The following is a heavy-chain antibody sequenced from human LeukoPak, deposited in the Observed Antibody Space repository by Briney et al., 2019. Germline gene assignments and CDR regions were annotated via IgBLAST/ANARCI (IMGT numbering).Heavy chain of an antibody. CDR3: ARIIGISGTYPTDY. J-gene: IGHJ4*02. CDR2: ISSSGSTI. CDR1: GFIFNNAW. Sequence: GGSLRLSCAASGFIFNNAWMSWVRQAPGKGLEWVSYISSSGSTIYYADSVKGRFTISRDNARNSLYLEMNSLRAEDTAVYYCARIIGISGTYPTDYWGQGTLVTVSS. V-gene: IGHV3-11*04. D-gene: IGHD1-26*01.